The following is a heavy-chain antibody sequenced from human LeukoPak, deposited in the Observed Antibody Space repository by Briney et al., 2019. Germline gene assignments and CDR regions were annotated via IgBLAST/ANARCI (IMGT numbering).Heavy chain of an antibody. CDR1: GYSISSGHY. CDR3: ARHQRGNSDAFDI. V-gene: IGHV4-38-2*02. Sequence: PSETLSLTCTVSGYSISSGHYWAWIRQSPEKGLEWIASMFHSGSTYYNPSLKSRVTTSADTSKNEFSLKLSSVTAADTAVYYCARHQRGNSDAFDIWGQGTMVTVSS. CDR2: MFHSGST. J-gene: IGHJ3*02. D-gene: IGHD4-23*01.